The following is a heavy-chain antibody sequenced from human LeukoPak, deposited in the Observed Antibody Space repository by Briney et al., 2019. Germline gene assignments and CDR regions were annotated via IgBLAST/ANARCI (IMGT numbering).Heavy chain of an antibody. V-gene: IGHV4-31*03. D-gene: IGHD3-3*01. CDR1: GGSISSGGYY. J-gene: IGHJ4*02. CDR3: AGGPTVFGVDNDY. CDR2: IYYSGST. Sequence: PSQTLSLTCTVSGGSISSGGYYWSWIRQHPGKGLEWIGYIYYSGSTYYNPSLKSRVTISVDTSKNQFSLKLSSVTAADTAVYYCAGGPTVFGVDNDYWGQGTLVTVSS.